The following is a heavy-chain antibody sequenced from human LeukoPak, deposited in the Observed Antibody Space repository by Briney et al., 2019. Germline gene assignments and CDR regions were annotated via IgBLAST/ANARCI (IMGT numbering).Heavy chain of an antibody. D-gene: IGHD3-10*01. V-gene: IGHV4-34*01. CDR2: INHSGST. CDR1: GGSFSGYY. CDR3: ARSGSYYYYGMDV. J-gene: IGHJ6*02. Sequence: SETLSLTCAVYGGSFSGYYWSWLRQPPGKGLEWIGEINHSGSTNYNPSLKSRVTISVDTSKNQFSLKLSSVTAADTAVYYCARSGSYYYYGMDVWGQGTTVTVSS.